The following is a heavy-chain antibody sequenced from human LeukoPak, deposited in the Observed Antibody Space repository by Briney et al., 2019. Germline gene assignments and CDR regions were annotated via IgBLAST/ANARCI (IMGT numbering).Heavy chain of an antibody. Sequence: ASVKVSCKASGYTFTSYDINWVRQATGQGREGMVWINPNTGNTGYAQKFQGRVTMTRNTSISTAYMELRSLTSEDTAVYYCARGYCSSTSCYSRLGYYYYGMDVWGQGTTVTVSS. CDR3: ARGYCSSTSCYSRLGYYYYGMDV. CDR1: GYTFTSYD. CDR2: INPNTGNT. V-gene: IGHV1-8*01. D-gene: IGHD2-2*02. J-gene: IGHJ6*02.